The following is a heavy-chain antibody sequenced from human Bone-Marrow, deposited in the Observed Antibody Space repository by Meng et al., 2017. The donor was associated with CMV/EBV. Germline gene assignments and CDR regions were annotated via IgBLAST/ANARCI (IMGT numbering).Heavy chain of an antibody. J-gene: IGHJ6*02. D-gene: IGHD5-18*01. V-gene: IGHV3-30-3*01. CDR3: ARGKSREIQLWFPYYYYYYGIDV. CDR2: ISYDGSNK. CDR1: GFTFSSYA. Sequence: GGSLRLSCAASGFTFSSYAMHWVRQAPGKGLEWVAVISYDGSNKYYADSVKGRFTISRDNSKNTLYLQMNSLRAEDTAVYYCARGKSREIQLWFPYYYYYYGIDVWGQGTTVTVSS.